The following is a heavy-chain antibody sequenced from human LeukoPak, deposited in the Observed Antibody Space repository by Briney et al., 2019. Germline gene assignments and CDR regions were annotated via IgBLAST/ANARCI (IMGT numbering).Heavy chain of an antibody. V-gene: IGHV3-21*01. CDR1: GFTFGDYS. CDR2: ISSSSSYI. Sequence: KPGRSLRLSCTTSGFTFGDYSMNWVRQAPGKGLEWVSSISSSSSYIYYADSVKGRFTISRDNAKNSLYLQMNSLRAEDTAVYYCARYTTVTNFDYWGQGTLVTVSS. D-gene: IGHD4-17*01. J-gene: IGHJ4*02. CDR3: ARYTTVTNFDY.